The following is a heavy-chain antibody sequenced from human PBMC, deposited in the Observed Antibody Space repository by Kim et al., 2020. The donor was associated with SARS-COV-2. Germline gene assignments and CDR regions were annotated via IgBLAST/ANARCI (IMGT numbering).Heavy chain of an antibody. V-gene: IGHV4-34*04. J-gene: IGHJ4*02. Sequence: TNNNPSLKMRCTISVDTSKNQFSLKLSSVTAADTAVYYCAGGAGTGNYWGQGTLVTVSS. D-gene: IGHD6-13*01. CDR3: AGGAGTGNY. CDR2: T.